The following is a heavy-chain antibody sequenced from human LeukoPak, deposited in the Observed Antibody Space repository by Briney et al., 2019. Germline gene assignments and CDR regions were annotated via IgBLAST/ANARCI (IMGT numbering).Heavy chain of an antibody. V-gene: IGHV1-2*02. CDR1: GYTFTGYY. CDR3: ARDRSGYYDSSGYYYPRDAFDI. Sequence: ASVKVSCKASGYTFTGYYMHWVRQAPGQGLEWMGWINPNSGGTNYAQKFQGRVTMTRDTSISTAYMELSRLRSDDTAVYHCARDRSGYYDSSGYYYPRDAFDIWGQGTMVTVSS. CDR2: INPNSGGT. D-gene: IGHD3-22*01. J-gene: IGHJ3*02.